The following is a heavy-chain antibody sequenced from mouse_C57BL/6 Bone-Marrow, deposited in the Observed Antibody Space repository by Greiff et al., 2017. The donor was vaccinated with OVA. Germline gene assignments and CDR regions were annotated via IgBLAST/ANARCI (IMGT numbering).Heavy chain of an antibody. V-gene: IGHV1-76*01. CDR1: GYTFTDYY. CDR3: ARSGYYYGSSYGY. CDR2: IYPGSGNT. J-gene: IGHJ2*01. D-gene: IGHD1-1*01. Sequence: VTLMESGAELVRPGASVKLSCKASGYTFTDYYINWVKQRPGQGLEWIARIYPGSGNTYYNEKFKGKATLTAEKSSSTAYMQLSSLTSEDSAVYFCARSGYYYGSSYGYWGQGTTLTVSS.